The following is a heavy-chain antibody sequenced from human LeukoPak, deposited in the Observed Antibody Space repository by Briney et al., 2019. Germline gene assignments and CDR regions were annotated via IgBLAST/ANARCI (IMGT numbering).Heavy chain of an antibody. CDR1: GGSFSGYY. J-gene: IGHJ5*02. Sequence: NPSETLSLTCAVYGGSFSGYYWSWIRQPPRKGLEWIGEINHSGSTNYNPSLKSRVTISVDTSKNQFSLKLSSVTAADTAVYYCAREGYGDYVWFDPWGQGTLVTVSS. CDR2: INHSGST. D-gene: IGHD4-17*01. V-gene: IGHV4-34*01. CDR3: AREGYGDYVWFDP.